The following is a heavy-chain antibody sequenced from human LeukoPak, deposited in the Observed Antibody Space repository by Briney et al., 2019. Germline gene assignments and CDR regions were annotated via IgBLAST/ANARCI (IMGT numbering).Heavy chain of an antibody. Sequence: DPGGSLRLSCAASGFTVSSNYMSWVRQAPGKGLERVSVIYSGGSTYYADSVKGRFTISRDNSKNTLYLQMNSLRAEDTAVYYCARELGTSYYYGMDVWGQGTTVTVSS. CDR1: GFTVSSNY. CDR2: IYSGGST. V-gene: IGHV3-66*01. D-gene: IGHD1-14*01. J-gene: IGHJ6*02. CDR3: ARELGTSYYYGMDV.